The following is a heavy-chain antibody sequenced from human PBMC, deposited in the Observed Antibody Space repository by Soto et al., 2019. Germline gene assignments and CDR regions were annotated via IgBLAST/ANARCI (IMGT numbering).Heavy chain of an antibody. J-gene: IGHJ6*02. CDR3: ATEKKPNTNYYDFWSGSEADYYYGMDV. CDR2: IWYDGSNK. Sequence: GGSLRLSCAVSGFTLSSYGMHWVRQAPGKGLEWVEVIWYDGSNKYYADSVKGRLTIARDNPKNSTYLQMNSLRAEDTAVYYGATEKKPNTNYYDFWSGSEADYYYGMDVWGQGTTVTVSS. CDR1: GFTLSSYG. V-gene: IGHV3-33*01. D-gene: IGHD3-3*01.